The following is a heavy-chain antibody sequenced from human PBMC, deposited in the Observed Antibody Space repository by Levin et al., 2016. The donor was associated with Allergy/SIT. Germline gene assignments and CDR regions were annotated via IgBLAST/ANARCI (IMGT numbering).Heavy chain of an antibody. CDR1: GGSISSSSYY. CDR2: IYYSGST. D-gene: IGHD2-2*01. Sequence: GSLRLSCTVSGGSISSSSYYWGWIRQPPGKGLEWIGSIYYSGSTYYNPSLKSRVTISVDTSKNQFSLKLSSVTAADTAVYYCARQDERFIVVVPGFFDPWGQGTLVTVSS. V-gene: IGHV4-39*01. J-gene: IGHJ5*02. CDR3: ARQDERFIVVVPGFFDP.